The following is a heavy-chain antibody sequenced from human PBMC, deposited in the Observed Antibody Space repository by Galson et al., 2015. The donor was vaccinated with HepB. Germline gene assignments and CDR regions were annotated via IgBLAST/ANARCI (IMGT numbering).Heavy chain of an antibody. V-gene: IGHV1-69*02. J-gene: IGHJ6*03. CDR2: IIPILGIA. D-gene: IGHD3-3*01. CDR3: ARNTYYDFLGPPHNLDYYMDV. CDR1: GGTFSSYT. Sequence: SVKVSCKASGGTFSSYTISWVRQAPGQGLEWMGRIIPILGIANYAQKFQGRVTITADKSTSTAYMELSSLRSEDTAVYYCARNTYYDFLGPPHNLDYYMDVWGKGTTVTVSS.